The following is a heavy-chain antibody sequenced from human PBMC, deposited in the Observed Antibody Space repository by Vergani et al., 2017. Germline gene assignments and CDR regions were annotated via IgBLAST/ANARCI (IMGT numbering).Heavy chain of an antibody. CDR1: GGSISSYY. V-gene: IGHV4-59*01. D-gene: IGHD3-16*02. J-gene: IGHJ6*02. CDR2: IYYSGST. CDR3: ARAHYPFRWGELSLRVDYGMDV. Sequence: QVQLQESGPGLVKPSETLSLTCTVSGGSISSYYWSWIRQPPGKGLEWIGYIYYSGSTNYNPSLKSRVTISVDTSKNQFCLKLSSVTAADTAVYYCARAHYPFRWGELSLRVDYGMDVWGQGTTVTVSS.